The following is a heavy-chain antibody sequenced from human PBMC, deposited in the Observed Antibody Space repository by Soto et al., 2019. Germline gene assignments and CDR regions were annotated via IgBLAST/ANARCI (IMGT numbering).Heavy chain of an antibody. J-gene: IGHJ4*02. Sequence: SLRLSCAASGFTFSSYGMHWVRQAPGKGLEWVAVISYDGSNKYYADSVKGRFTISRDNSKNTLHLQMNSLRAEDTAVYYCAKDTSDRGFDYWGQGTLVTVSS. CDR2: ISYDGSNK. D-gene: IGHD1-26*01. CDR1: GFTFSSYG. V-gene: IGHV3-30*18. CDR3: AKDTSDRGFDY.